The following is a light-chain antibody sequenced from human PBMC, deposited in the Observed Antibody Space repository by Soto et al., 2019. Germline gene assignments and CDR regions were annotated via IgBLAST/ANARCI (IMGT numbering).Light chain of an antibody. CDR2: DAS. V-gene: IGKV3D-20*02. CDR3: QQRSNWPPFT. CDR1: LPVTNNY. J-gene: IGKJ5*01. Sequence: EIVLTPSPATLSLSPVERATLSCRASLPVTNNYLAWYQQMAGQAPRLIIYDASSRATGIPDRFSASGSGTDFTLTISRLEPEDFAVYYCQQRSNWPPFTFGQGTRLEIK.